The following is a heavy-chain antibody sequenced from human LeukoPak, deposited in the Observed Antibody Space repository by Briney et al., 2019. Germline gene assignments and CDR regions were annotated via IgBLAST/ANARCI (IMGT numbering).Heavy chain of an antibody. V-gene: IGHV3-33*01. Sequence: GGSLRLSCAASGFTFGFTFSTYGMQWVRQTPGKGLEWVAVIWYDGSNQYYADSVKGRFTISRDNSKNTLYLQVNSLRGEDTAVYYCARDRAAADLDYWGQGTLVTVSS. D-gene: IGHD6-13*01. J-gene: IGHJ4*02. CDR2: IWYDGSNQ. CDR3: ARDRAAADLDY. CDR1: GFTFGFTFSTYG.